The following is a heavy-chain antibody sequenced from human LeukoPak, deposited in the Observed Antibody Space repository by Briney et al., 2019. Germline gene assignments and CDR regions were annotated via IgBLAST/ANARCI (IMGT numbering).Heavy chain of an antibody. CDR3: ARGPPLRVFDI. CDR2: INHSGST. Sequence: SETLSLTCAVYGGSFSGYYWSWIRQPPGKGLEWIGEINHSGSTNYNPSLKSRVTISVDTSKNQFSLKLSSVTAADTAVYYCARGPPLRVFDIWGQGTMVTVSS. J-gene: IGHJ3*02. V-gene: IGHV4-34*01. CDR1: GGSFSGYY. D-gene: IGHD3-10*01.